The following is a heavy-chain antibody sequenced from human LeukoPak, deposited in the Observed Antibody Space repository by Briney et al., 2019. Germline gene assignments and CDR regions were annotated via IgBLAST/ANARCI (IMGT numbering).Heavy chain of an antibody. CDR1: GYTFTSYD. CDR2: MNPNSGNT. Sequence: ASVKVSCKASGYTFTSYDINWVRQATGQGLEWMGWMNPNSGNTGYAQKFQGRVTMTRNTSISTAYMELSSLRSEDTAVYYCAIIAATPRENIDYWGQGTLVTVSS. D-gene: IGHD2-15*01. CDR3: AIIAATPRENIDY. J-gene: IGHJ4*02. V-gene: IGHV1-8*01.